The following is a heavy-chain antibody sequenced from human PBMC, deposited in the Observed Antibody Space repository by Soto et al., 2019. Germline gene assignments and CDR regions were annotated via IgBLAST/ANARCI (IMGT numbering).Heavy chain of an antibody. J-gene: IGHJ3*02. D-gene: IGHD6-19*01. CDR3: ARDTKRYSSGWPHDAFDI. CDR2: IKQDGSEK. V-gene: IGHV3-7*01. Sequence: GGSLRLSCAASGFTFSSYWMSWVRQAPGKGLEWVANIKQDGSEKYYVDSVKGRFTISRDNAKNSLYLQMNSLRAEDTAVYYCARDTKRYSSGWPHDAFDIWGQGTMVTVSS. CDR1: GFTFSSYW.